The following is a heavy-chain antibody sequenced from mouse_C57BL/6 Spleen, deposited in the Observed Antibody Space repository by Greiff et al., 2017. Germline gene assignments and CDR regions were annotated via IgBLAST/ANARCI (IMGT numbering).Heavy chain of an antibody. CDR1: GFNFTDDY. D-gene: IGHD4-1*01. J-gene: IGHJ3*01. Sequence: VHVKQSGAELVRPGASVKLSCTASGFNFTDDYMHWVEHSPEQGLEWIGWLTPENGDTEYASKFQGKATLTADTSSNTAYLQLSSLTSEDTAVYYCTPTGTGFAYWGQGTLVTVSA. CDR2: LTPENGDT. CDR3: TPTGTGFAY. V-gene: IGHV14-4*01.